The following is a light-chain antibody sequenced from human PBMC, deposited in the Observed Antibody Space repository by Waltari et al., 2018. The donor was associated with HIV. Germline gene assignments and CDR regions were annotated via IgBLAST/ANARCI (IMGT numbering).Light chain of an antibody. J-gene: IGLJ2*01. CDR1: SLRSYS. CDR2: GQN. CDR3: YSRDSSGSHRGV. Sequence: SSQLILAPAASAAVGQTVRITCQGDSLRSYSASWYQQLPGQAPLLVIYGQNTRPSGIPDRFSGSSSGNTASLTITGAQAEDDADYFCYSRDSSGSHRGVFGGGTKLTVL. V-gene: IGLV3-19*01.